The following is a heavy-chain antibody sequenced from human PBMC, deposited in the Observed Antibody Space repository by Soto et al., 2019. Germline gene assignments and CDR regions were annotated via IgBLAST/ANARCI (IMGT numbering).Heavy chain of an antibody. D-gene: IGHD7-27*01. J-gene: IGHJ4*02. Sequence: PSETLSLTCAVSGYSISSGYYWRRFRQPPGKGLEWIGCISHSGSTYYNPPLTSRVIVSVDTSKNQFSLKLIAVTAADTAVYYCATAPGDLVDYFDYWGQGTLVTVSS. CDR1: GYSISSGYY. CDR3: ATAPGDLVDYFDY. CDR2: ISHSGST. V-gene: IGHV4-38-2*01.